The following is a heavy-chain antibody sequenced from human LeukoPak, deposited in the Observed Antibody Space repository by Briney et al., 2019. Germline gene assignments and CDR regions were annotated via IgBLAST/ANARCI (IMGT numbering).Heavy chain of an antibody. V-gene: IGHV4-30-4*08. J-gene: IGHJ5*02. Sequence: SETLSLTCTVSGGSISSGDYYWSWIRQPPGKGLEWIGYIYYSGSTYYNPSLKSRVTISVDTSKNQFSLKLSSVTAADTAVYYCARGRGYCGGDCYGYNWFDPWGQGTLVTVSS. CDR2: IYYSGST. CDR3: ARGRGYCGGDCYGYNWFDP. CDR1: GGSISSGDYY. D-gene: IGHD2-21*02.